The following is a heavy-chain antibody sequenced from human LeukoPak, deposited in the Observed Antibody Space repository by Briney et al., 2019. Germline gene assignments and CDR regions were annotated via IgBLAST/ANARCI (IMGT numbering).Heavy chain of an antibody. CDR2: ISGRSSTI. D-gene: IGHD1-26*01. Sequence: GGSLRLSCAASGFTFSSYAMSWVRQAPGKGLEWVSTISGRSSTIDYADSVKGQFTIARDNSRNTVYVQMNSLRAEDTAVYYCARYSGSYYGYFDWWGQGTLVTVSS. CDR3: ARYSGSYYGYFDW. V-gene: IGHV3-23*01. J-gene: IGHJ4*02. CDR1: GFTFSSYA.